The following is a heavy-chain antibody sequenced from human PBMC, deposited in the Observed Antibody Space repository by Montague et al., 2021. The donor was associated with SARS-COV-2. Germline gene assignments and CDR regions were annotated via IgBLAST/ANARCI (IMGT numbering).Heavy chain of an antibody. CDR1: GFSLITSGMC. J-gene: IGHJ4*02. Sequence: VKPTQTLTLTCTFSGFSLITSGMCVTWIRQPPGKALEWLALIDWNDDKYYSTSLKTRLTISKDTTKNQVVLTMTNMDPVDTATYYCAHSYGDYLFDYWGQGTLVTVSS. V-gene: IGHV2-70*12. D-gene: IGHD4-17*01. CDR3: AHSYGDYLFDY. CDR2: IDWNDDK.